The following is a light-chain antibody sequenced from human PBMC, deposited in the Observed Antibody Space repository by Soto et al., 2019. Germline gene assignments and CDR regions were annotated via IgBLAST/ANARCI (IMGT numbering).Light chain of an antibody. CDR2: KAS. CDR3: QHYNSYSEA. J-gene: IGKJ1*01. V-gene: IGKV1-5*03. CDR1: QTISSW. Sequence: DIQMTQSPSTLSGSVGDRVSITCRASQTISSWLAWYPQKPGKAPKHLIYKASTLKSGVTSRFSGSGSGPEFTLTMSSLQPQDLATDYCQHYNSYSEAFGQGTKV.